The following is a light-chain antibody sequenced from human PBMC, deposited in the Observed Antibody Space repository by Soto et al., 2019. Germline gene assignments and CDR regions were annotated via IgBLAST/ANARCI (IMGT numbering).Light chain of an antibody. CDR3: HQYDNWPT. V-gene: IGKV3-15*01. CDR2: GAS. CDR1: QSVSSN. J-gene: IGKJ5*01. Sequence: EIVMTQSPVTLSVSPGERVTLSCRSSQSVSSNLAWYQQKPGQTPRLLFYGASTSATGIPARFSGSGSGTEFTLTSSSLQSEDFAFYYCHQYDNWPTFGQGTRLEIK.